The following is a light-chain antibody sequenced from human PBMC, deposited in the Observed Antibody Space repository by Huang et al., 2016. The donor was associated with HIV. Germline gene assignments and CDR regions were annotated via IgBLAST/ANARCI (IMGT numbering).Light chain of an antibody. CDR3: MQTKQSAT. Sequence: EIMMTQTPLSLSVTLGQPASIFCKSSQSLLHGDGKNHLYWYLQKPGHSPQLLIYEVSNRFSVVSDRFNGSGSGTYFTLKISRVEAEDVGIYYCMQTKQSATFGQGTKVE. J-gene: IGKJ1*01. CDR2: EVS. V-gene: IGKV2D-29*02. CDR1: QSLLHGDGKNH.